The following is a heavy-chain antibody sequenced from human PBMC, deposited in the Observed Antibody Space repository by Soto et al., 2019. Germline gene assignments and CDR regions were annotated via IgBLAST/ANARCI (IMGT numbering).Heavy chain of an antibody. CDR1: GFTFSTYG. D-gene: IGHD2-21*02. CDR2: IWYDGSNK. J-gene: IGHJ4*02. Sequence: QVQLVESGGGVVQPGRSLRLSCAASGFTFSTYGMYWVRQAPGKGLEWVAVIWYDGSNKYYVDSVKGRFTISRDNSKNTPDMQMRSMRADDTAVYDCLAYCGGDCYRGAYWGQGTLVTVSS. CDR3: LAYCGGDCYRGAY. V-gene: IGHV3-33*01.